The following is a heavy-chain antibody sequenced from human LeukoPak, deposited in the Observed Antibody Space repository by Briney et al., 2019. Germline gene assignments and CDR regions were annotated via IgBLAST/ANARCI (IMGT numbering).Heavy chain of an antibody. J-gene: IGHJ3*02. CDR2: IIPIFGTA. CDR3: ARVRVDGSSWFDAFDI. V-gene: IGHV1-69*13. CDR1: GYTFTSYG. Sequence: SVKVSCKASGYTFTSYGISWVRQAPGQGLEWMGGIIPIFGTANYAQKFQGRVTITADESTSTAYMELSSLRSEDTAVYYCARVRVDGSSWFDAFDIWGQGTMVTVSS. D-gene: IGHD6-13*01.